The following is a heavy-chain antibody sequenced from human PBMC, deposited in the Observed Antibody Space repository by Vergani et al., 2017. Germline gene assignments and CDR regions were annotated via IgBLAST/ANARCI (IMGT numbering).Heavy chain of an antibody. CDR2: IYPGDSDT. D-gene: IGHD2-2*01. J-gene: IGHJ5*02. CDR3: ATGYCSSTSCFGWNWFDP. Sequence: EVQLVQSGAEVKKPGESLKISCKGSGYSFTSYWIGWVRQMPGKGLEGMGIIYPGDSDTRYSPSFQGQVTISADKSISTAYLQWSSLKASDTAMYYCATGYCSSTSCFGWNWFDPWGQGTLVTVSS. V-gene: IGHV5-51*03. CDR1: GYSFTSYW.